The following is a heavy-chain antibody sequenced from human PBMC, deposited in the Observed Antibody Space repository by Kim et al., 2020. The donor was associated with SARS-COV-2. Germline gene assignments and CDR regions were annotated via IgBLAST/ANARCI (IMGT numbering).Heavy chain of an antibody. CDR1: GYTLTELS. Sequence: ASVKVSCKVSGYTLTELSMHWVRQAPGKGLEWMGGFDPEDGETIYAQKFQGRVTMTEDTSTDTAYMELSSLRSEDTAVYYCATRVVRYYYDSSGYTDWGQGTLVTVSS. CDR2: FDPEDGET. V-gene: IGHV1-24*01. CDR3: ATRVVRYYYDSSGYTD. D-gene: IGHD3-22*01. J-gene: IGHJ4*02.